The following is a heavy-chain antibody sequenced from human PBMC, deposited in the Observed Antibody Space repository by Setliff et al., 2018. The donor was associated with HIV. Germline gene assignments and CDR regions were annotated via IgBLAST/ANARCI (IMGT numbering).Heavy chain of an antibody. D-gene: IGHD3-22*01. Sequence: AWETLSRTCTVSGGCSSSYSWSWIRQVPGKGLAWIGNIYYGRSANYKPSLKRRVAISTDWHRNQPSLAFRSVSGADTAVYSCARDFTYDNSGSLTGFGMDVWGQGTTVTVSS. CDR2: IYYGRSA. J-gene: IGHJ6*02. CDR3: ARDFTYDNSGSLTGFGMDV. V-gene: IGHV4-59*01. CDR1: GGCSSSYS.